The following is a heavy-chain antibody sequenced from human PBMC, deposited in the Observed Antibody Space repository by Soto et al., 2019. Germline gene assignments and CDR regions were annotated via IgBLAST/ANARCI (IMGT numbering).Heavy chain of an antibody. Sequence: GGSLRLSCAGSGFTFSDYYMTWIRQAPGKGLERVSYISSSRGTIHYADSVKGRFTISRDNSKNSLFLQMISLRAEDTALYYCARGKFGESLDYWGQGSLVTVSS. CDR1: GFTFSDYY. D-gene: IGHD3-10*01. CDR3: ARGKFGESLDY. V-gene: IGHV3-11*01. CDR2: ISSSRGTI. J-gene: IGHJ4*02.